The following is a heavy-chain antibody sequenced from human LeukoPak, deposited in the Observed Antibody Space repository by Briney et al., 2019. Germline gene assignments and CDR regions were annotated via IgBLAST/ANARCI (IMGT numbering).Heavy chain of an antibody. CDR3: AREGYIRAFDI. CDR2: ISSSSSYI. CDR1: GFTFSSYS. V-gene: IGHV3-21*01. J-gene: IGHJ3*02. Sequence: GGSLRLSCAASGFTFSSYSMNWVRQAPGKGLEWVSSISSSSSYIYYADSVKGRFTISRDNAKNSLYLQMNSLRAEYTAVYYCAREGYIRAFDIWGQGTMVTVSS. D-gene: IGHD5-24*01.